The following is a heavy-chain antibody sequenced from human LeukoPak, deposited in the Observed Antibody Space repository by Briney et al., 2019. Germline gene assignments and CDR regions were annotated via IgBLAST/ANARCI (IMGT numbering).Heavy chain of an antibody. J-gene: IGHJ6*03. CDR2: INHSGST. D-gene: IGHD3-10*01. V-gene: IGHV4-34*01. CDR3: ARRRPLLWFGESQLYYYMDV. Sequence: SETLSLTCAVYGGSFSGYYWSWIRQPPGKGLEWIGEINHSGSTNYNPSLKSRVTISVDTSKNQFSLKLSSVTAADTAVYYCARRRPLLWFGESQLYYYMDVWGKGTTVTISS. CDR1: GGSFSGYY.